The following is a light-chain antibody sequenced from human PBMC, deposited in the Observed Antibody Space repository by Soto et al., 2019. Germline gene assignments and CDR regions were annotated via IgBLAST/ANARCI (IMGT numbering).Light chain of an antibody. Sequence: QSVLTQPPSASGTPGQRVTISCSGATSNFGTKSVNWYQHLPGAAPRLLIYNSDQRPSGVPDRFSGSKSGTSASLAISELQSADEGDYFCASWDDTLHGPLFGGGTKLTVL. V-gene: IGLV1-44*01. CDR1: TSNFGTKS. CDR3: ASWDDTLHGPL. J-gene: IGLJ2*01. CDR2: NSD.